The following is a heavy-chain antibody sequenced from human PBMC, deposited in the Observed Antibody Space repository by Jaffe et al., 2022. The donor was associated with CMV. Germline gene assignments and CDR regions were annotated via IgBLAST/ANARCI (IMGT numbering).Heavy chain of an antibody. J-gene: IGHJ3*02. CDR2: IIPILGIA. CDR1: GGTFSSYA. CDR3: ARELKDSGRDIVVVPAAIMWAFDI. Sequence: QVQLVQSGAEVKKPGSSVKVSCKASGGTFSSYAISWVRQAPGQGLEWMGRIIPILGIANYAQKFQGRVTITADKSTSTAYMELSSLRSEDTAVYYCARELKDSGRDIVVVPAAIMWAFDIWGQGTMVTVSS. V-gene: IGHV1-69*09. D-gene: IGHD2-2*01.